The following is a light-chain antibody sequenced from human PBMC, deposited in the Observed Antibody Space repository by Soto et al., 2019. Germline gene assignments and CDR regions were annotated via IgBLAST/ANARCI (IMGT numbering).Light chain of an antibody. CDR2: DTS. CDR3: QRFNRWPLS. V-gene: IGKV3-15*01. Sequence: EIVLTQSPAALSVSPGERATLSCWASQSVGSTLNWYQQRPGQAPRLIIYDTSIRATGIPARFSGSGSGTEFNLTIASLQSEDSGVYYCQRFNRWPLSFGGGTKVEI. J-gene: IGKJ4*01. CDR1: QSVGST.